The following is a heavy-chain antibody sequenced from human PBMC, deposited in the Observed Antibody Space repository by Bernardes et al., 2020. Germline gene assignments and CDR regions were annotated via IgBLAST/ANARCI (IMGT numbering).Heavy chain of an antibody. D-gene: IGHD6-19*01. CDR3: ARDACTSVAGRQCSYNGMDV. CDR1: GFTFSSHS. CDR2: ISSSSGTI. V-gene: IGHV3-48*01. J-gene: IGHJ6*02. Sequence: GGSLRLSCAASGFTFSSHSMNWVRQAPGKGLEWLSYISSSSGTIYYGDSVKGRFTISRDNARTSLYLQMNSLRAEDTAVYYCARDACTSVAGRQCSYNGMDVWGQGTPVTVSS.